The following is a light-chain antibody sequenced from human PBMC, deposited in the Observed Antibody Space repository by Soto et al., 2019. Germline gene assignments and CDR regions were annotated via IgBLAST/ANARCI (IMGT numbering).Light chain of an antibody. Sequence: QSVLTQSTSASASLGASVKLTCTLSSGHSSYAIAWHQQQPEKGPRYLMKLNSDGSHSKGDGIPDRFSGSSSGAERYLTISSLQAEDEADYYCQTWGTGILVVFGGGTKLTV. CDR3: QTWGTGILVV. J-gene: IGLJ2*01. CDR2: LNSDGSH. V-gene: IGLV4-69*01. CDR1: SGHSSYA.